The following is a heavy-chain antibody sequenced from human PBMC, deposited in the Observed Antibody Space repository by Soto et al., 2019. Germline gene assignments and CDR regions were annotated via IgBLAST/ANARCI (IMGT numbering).Heavy chain of an antibody. J-gene: IGHJ5*02. V-gene: IGHV4-39*07. CDR2: IYYSGST. Sequence: PSETLSLTCTVSGGSISSSSYYWGWIRQPPGKGLEWIGSIYYSGSTYYNPSLKSRVTISVDTSKNQFSLKLSSVTAADTAVYYCARGIVAARPNNWFDPWGQGTLVTVSS. D-gene: IGHD6-6*01. CDR3: ARGIVAARPNNWFDP. CDR1: GGSISSSSYY.